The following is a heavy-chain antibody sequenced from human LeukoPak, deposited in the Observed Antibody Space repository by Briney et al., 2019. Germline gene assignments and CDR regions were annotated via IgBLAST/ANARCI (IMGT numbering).Heavy chain of an antibody. J-gene: IGHJ4*02. CDR3: ARELAGHYYGSGSSFDY. Sequence: GGSLRLSCAASGFLFISYPFHWVRQAPGKGLEWVASVSHDGEKTYYADSVKSRFTISRDNSKNTLYLQMNSLRAEDTAVYYCARELAGHYYGSGSSFDYWGQGTLVTVSS. V-gene: IGHV3-30*14. CDR2: VSHDGEKT. D-gene: IGHD3-10*01. CDR1: GFLFISYP.